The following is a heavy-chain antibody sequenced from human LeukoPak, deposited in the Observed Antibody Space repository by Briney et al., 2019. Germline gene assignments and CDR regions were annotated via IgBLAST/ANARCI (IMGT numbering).Heavy chain of an antibody. CDR1: GGTFSSYA. CDR2: IIPILGTA. D-gene: IGHD3-16*02. V-gene: IGHV1-69*11. Sequence: SVKVSCKASGGTFSSYAISWVRQAPGQGLEWMGRIIPILGTANYAQKFQGRVTITADESTSTAYMELSSLRSEDTAVYYCAVYLSGYFDDWGQGALVTVAS. J-gene: IGHJ4*02. CDR3: AVYLSGYFDD.